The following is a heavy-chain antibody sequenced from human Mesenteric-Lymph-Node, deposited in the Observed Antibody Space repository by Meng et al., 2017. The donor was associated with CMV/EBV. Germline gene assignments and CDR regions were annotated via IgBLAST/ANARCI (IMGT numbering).Heavy chain of an antibody. Sequence: GESLKISCAASGFTFSDYSMNWVRQAPGKGLEWVSYISYGSSTTYYADSVKGRFTISRDNAKNSLYLQMHSLRAEDTAVYYCARRRYSGSSLIDFWGQGTLVTVSS. CDR1: GFTFSDYS. J-gene: IGHJ4*02. CDR2: ISYGSSTT. CDR3: ARRRYSGSSLIDF. D-gene: IGHD6-6*01. V-gene: IGHV3-48*04.